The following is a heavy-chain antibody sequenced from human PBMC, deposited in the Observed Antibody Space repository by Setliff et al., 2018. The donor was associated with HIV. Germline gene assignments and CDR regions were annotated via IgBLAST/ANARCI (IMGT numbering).Heavy chain of an antibody. CDR1: GYSFSDYW. CDR3: ARREGRFGEASMDV. J-gene: IGHJ6*03. Sequence: PGESLKISCKASGYSFSDYWIGWVRQMPGKGLEWMGIIYPGVSDTRYSPSFQGQVTISADKSISTAYLQWSSLKASDTAMYYCARREGRFGEASMDVWGKGTTVTVSS. CDR2: IYPGVSDT. V-gene: IGHV5-51*01. D-gene: IGHD3-10*01.